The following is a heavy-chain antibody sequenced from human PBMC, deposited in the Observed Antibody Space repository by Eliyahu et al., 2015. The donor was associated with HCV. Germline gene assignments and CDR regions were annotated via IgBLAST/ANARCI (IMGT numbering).Heavy chain of an antibody. Sequence: EVQLVESGGGLVKPGGSLTLSCAASGFTFSNAWITWVRQAPGKGLEWVGRIKRKTDGGTIDYAAPVKGRFTISRDDSTNTVYLQMNSLRSEDTAVYYCSTTGWWGGDYWGQGTLVTVSS. CDR3: STTGWWGGDY. CDR2: IKRKTDGGTI. V-gene: IGHV3-15*01. CDR1: GFTFSNAW. D-gene: IGHD6-19*01. J-gene: IGHJ4*02.